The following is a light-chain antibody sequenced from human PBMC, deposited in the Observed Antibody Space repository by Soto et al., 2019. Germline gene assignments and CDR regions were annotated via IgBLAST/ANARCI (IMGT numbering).Light chain of an antibody. J-gene: IGLJ3*02. CDR1: SSDVGGYTY. CDR2: EVS. V-gene: IGLV2-14*01. CDR3: SSYTSTSTLV. Sequence: QSALTQPASVSGSPGQSITISCTGTSSDVGGYTYVSWYQQHPGKAPKLIISEVSNRPSGVSHRFSGSKSGNTASLTISCLHAADEADYYCSSYTSTSTLVFGGGTKPTV.